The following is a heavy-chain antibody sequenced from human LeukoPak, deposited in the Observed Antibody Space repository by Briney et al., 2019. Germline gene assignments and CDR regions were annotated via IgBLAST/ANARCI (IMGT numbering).Heavy chain of an antibody. J-gene: IGHJ4*02. CDR1: GGSISSSSYY. Sequence: SETLSLTCTVSGGSISSSSYYWGWIRQPPGKGLEWIGSIYYSGSTYYNPSLKSRVTISVDTSKNQFSLKLSSVTAADTAVHYCARHSIQLWLLDYWGQGTLVTVSS. CDR2: IYYSGST. D-gene: IGHD5-18*01. CDR3: ARHSIQLWLLDY. V-gene: IGHV4-39*01.